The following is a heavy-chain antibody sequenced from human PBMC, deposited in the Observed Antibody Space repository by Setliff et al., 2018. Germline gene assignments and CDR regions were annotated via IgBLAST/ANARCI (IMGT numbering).Heavy chain of an antibody. J-gene: IGHJ4*02. D-gene: IGHD3-3*01. CDR1: GGSISSSNYY. CDR3: ARHGLQFLEWLSAFDY. CDR2: IYHSGST. V-gene: IGHV4-39*01. Sequence: SETLSLTCTVSGGSISSSNYYCGWIRQPPGKGLEWIGNIYHSGSTYYNPSLKSRVTISVDTSKNQFSLKLTSVTAADTAVYYCARHGLQFLEWLSAFDYWGQGTLVTVSS.